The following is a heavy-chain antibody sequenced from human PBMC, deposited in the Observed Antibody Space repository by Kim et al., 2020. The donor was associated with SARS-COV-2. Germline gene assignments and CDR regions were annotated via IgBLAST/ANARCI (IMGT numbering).Heavy chain of an antibody. CDR1: GFTFSSYS. Sequence: GGSLRLSCAASGFTFSSYSMNWVRQAPGKGLEWVSSISSSSSYIYYADSVKGRFTISRDNAKNSLYLQMNSLRAEDTAVYYCARDEGSGWPFYYYYYYGMDVWGQGTTVTVSS. CDR3: ARDEGSGWPFYYYYYYGMDV. J-gene: IGHJ6*02. CDR2: ISSSSSYI. D-gene: IGHD6-19*01. V-gene: IGHV3-21*01.